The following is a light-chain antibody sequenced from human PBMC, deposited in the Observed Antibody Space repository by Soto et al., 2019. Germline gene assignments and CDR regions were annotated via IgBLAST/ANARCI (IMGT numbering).Light chain of an antibody. J-gene: IGLJ1*01. CDR1: SSDVGGYDY. CDR3: SSYTRSSTEV. CDR2: DVS. V-gene: IGLV2-14*01. Sequence: QSVLTQPASVSGSPGQSITISCTGTSSDVGGYDYVSWYQQHPGKAPKLMIYDVSSRPSGVSNRFSASKSGNTASLTISGLQAEDEADYYCSSYTRSSTEVFGTGTKVTV.